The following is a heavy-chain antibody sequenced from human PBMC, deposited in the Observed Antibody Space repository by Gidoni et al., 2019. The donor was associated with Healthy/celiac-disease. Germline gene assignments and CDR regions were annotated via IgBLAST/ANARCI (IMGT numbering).Heavy chain of an antibody. Sequence: QVTLKESGPVLVKPTETLTLTCTVSGFSPSNARMGVSWIRQPPGKALEWLAHMCSNDEKSYSTSLKGRLTISKDTSKSQVVLTMTNMDPVDTATYYCARIPGRVDSFDIWGQGTMVTVSS. V-gene: IGHV2-26*01. CDR3: ARIPGRVDSFDI. CDR2: MCSNDEK. D-gene: IGHD3-10*01. CDR1: GFSPSNARMG. J-gene: IGHJ3*02.